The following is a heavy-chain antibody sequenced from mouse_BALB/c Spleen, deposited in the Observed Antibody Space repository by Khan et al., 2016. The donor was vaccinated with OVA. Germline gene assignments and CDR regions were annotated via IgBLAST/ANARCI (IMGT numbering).Heavy chain of an antibody. V-gene: IGHV1-26*01. Sequence: EVQLVESGPDLVKPGASVKLSCKASGYSFTLYYMSWVKQSPGKSLEWIGRVNPNTDNINYNQEFKGKAILTVDKSSNTAYMELRSLTSEDSAVYFCARGYDFFASWGQGTLVTVSA. CDR2: VNPNTDNI. CDR3: ARGYDFFAS. J-gene: IGHJ3*01. D-gene: IGHD2-14*01. CDR1: GYSFTLYY.